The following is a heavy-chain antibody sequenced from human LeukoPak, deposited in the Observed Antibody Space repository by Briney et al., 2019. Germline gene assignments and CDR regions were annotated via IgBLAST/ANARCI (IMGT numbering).Heavy chain of an antibody. CDR2: IKQDGSQK. V-gene: IGHV3-7*01. CDR1: GFTFSSNW. CDR3: ARETPDSSGWD. D-gene: IGHD6-19*01. Sequence: GGSLRLSCAGSGFTFSSNWMSWVRQAPGKGLEWVANIKQDGSQKYYLDSVKGRFTISIDNAKKPLYLQMNILRAEDTAVYYCARETPDSSGWDWGQGTLVTVSS. J-gene: IGHJ4*02.